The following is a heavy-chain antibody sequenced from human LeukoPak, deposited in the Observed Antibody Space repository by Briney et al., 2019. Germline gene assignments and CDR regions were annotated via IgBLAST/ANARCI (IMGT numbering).Heavy chain of an antibody. CDR2: ISSSGSTI. CDR1: GFTFSDYY. CDR3: SRTAYDCWSGFYY. V-gene: IGHV3-11*04. D-gene: IGHD3-3*01. Sequence: PGGSLRLSCAASGFTFSDYYMSWIRQAPGKGLEWVSYISSSGSTIYYADSVKGRFTISRDNAKNSLYLQMNSLRAEDTAVDYCSRTAYDCWSGFYYWGQGTLVTVSS. J-gene: IGHJ4*02.